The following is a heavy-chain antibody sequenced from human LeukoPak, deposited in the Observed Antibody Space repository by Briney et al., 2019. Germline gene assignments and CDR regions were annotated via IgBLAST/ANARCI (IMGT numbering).Heavy chain of an antibody. CDR2: DDWDDDK. Sequence: SGPTLVNPTQTLTLTCTLSGFSLSTIGMRVGWIREPPGKALERLGPDDWDDDKFYSTARKTRLTISKDTYKNPVVLTMTNMDPGDTAAYNCARTSGVPYGSGRENVPIDYSGEGTPVSVSS. D-gene: IGHD3-10*01. V-gene: IGHV2-70*04. CDR1: GFSLSTIGMR. J-gene: IGHJ4*02. CDR3: ARTSGVPYGSGRENVPIDY.